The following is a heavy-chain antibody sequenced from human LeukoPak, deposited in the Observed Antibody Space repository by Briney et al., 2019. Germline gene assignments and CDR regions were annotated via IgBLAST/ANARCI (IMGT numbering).Heavy chain of an antibody. V-gene: IGHV4-39*02. CDR1: GGSISSSSYY. CDR3: ARDGDYRGLDY. CDR2: IYYSGST. Sequence: SETLSLTCTVSGGSISSSSYYWGWIRQPPGKGLEWIGSIYYSGSTYYNPSLKSRVTISVDTSKNQFSLKLSSVTAADTAVYYCARDGDYRGLDYWGQGTLVTVSS. D-gene: IGHD4-17*01. J-gene: IGHJ4*02.